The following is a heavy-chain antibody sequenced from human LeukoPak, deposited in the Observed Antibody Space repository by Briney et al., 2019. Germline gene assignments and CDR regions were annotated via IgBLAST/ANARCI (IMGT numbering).Heavy chain of an antibody. J-gene: IGHJ3*02. CDR3: GAYRTLDDAFDI. CDR2: INHGGST. V-gene: IGHV4-34*01. Sequence: SETLSLTCAVYGGSFSGYYWSWIRQPPGKGLEWIGEINHGGSTNYNPSLKSRVTISVDTSKNQFSLKLSSVTAADTAVYYCGAYRTLDDAFDIWGQGTLVTVSS. D-gene: IGHD3-16*01. CDR1: GGSFSGYY.